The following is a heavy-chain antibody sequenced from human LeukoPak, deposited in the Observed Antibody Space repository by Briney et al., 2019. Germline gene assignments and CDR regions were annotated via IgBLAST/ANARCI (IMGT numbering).Heavy chain of an antibody. J-gene: IGHJ6*03. Sequence: ASVKVSCKASGYTFTGYYMHWVRQAPGQGLESMGWINPNSGGTNYAQRFQGRVTMTRDTSISTAYMELSRLRSDDTAVYYCARATQDNYYYYYMDVWGKGTTVTVS. CDR2: INPNSGGT. CDR1: GYTFTGYY. V-gene: IGHV1-2*02. CDR3: ARATQDNYYYYYMDV.